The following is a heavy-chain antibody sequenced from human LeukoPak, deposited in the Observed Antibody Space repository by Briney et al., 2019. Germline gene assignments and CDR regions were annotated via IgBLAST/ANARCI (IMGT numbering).Heavy chain of an antibody. D-gene: IGHD1-1*01. J-gene: IGHJ5*02. Sequence: GGSLRLSCAASGFTFSTYAMSWFRQAPGKGLEWVSGILGSGAGTFYADSVKGRFTISRDNSKNTLYLQMTSLGAEGAAVYYCAKSVAGTSGWFDPWGQGALVTVSS. CDR1: GFTFSTYA. V-gene: IGHV3-23*01. CDR2: ILGSGAGT. CDR3: AKSVAGTSGWFDP.